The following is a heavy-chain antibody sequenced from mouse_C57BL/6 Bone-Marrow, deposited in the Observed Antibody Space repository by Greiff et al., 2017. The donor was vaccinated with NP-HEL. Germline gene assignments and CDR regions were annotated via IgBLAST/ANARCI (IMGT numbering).Heavy chain of an antibody. Sequence: EVKLVESGGGLVQPKGSLKLSCAASGFSFNTYAMNWVRQAPGKGLEWVARIRSKSNNYATYYADSVKDRFTISRDDSESMLYLQMNNLKTEDTAMYYCVRPHYTGAMDYWGQGTSVTVSS. D-gene: IGHD1-1*01. CDR3: VRPHYTGAMDY. J-gene: IGHJ4*01. V-gene: IGHV10-1*01. CDR1: GFSFNTYA. CDR2: IRSKSNNYAT.